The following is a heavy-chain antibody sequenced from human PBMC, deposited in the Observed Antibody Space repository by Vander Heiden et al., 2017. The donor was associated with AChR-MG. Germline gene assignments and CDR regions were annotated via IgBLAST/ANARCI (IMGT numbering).Heavy chain of an antibody. CDR2: SSAYSGNT. CDR1: GYTFTSYG. V-gene: IGHV1-18*01. CDR3: ARERREACDI. Sequence: QVQLVHSGPQVTTLGAPLKVPCKASGYTFTSYGISGVRQAPGQGLEWMGWSSAYSGNTKYAQKLQGRVTMTTDTSTSTAYMELRSLRSDDTAVDYCARERREACDIWGQGTMGTVSS. J-gene: IGHJ3*02. D-gene: IGHD6-25*01.